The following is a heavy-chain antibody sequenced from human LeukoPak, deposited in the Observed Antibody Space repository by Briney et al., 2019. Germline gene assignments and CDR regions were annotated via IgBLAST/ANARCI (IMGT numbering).Heavy chain of an antibody. CDR1: GGSISSGGYY. CDR3: ARGVNYYDSSGHYYVGYYFDY. V-gene: IGHV4-31*03. CDR2: IYYSGST. D-gene: IGHD3-22*01. Sequence: SQTLSLSCTVSGGSISSGGYYWSWIRQHPGKGLEWIGYIYYSGSTYYNPSLKSRVTISVDTSKNQFSLKLSSVTAADTAVYYCARGVNYYDSSGHYYVGYYFDYWGQGTLVTVSS. J-gene: IGHJ4*02.